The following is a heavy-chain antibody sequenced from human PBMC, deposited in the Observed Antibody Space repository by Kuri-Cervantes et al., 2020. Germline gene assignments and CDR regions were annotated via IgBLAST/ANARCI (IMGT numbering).Heavy chain of an antibody. V-gene: IGHV3-49*03. CDR2: IRSKVNGGTT. Sequence: GGSLRLSCTASGFTFGDYAMSWFRQAPGKGLEWVGFIRSKVNGGTTEDAASVKGRFTISRDDSKSITYLRMNSLKTEDTAMYHCTRDLTGARTVEAFDVWGQGTMVTVSS. D-gene: IGHD1-26*01. CDR1: GFTFGDYA. J-gene: IGHJ3*01. CDR3: TRDLTGARTVEAFDV.